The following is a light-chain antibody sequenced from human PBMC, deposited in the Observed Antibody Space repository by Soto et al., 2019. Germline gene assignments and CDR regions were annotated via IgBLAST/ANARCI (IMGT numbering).Light chain of an antibody. J-gene: IGLJ3*02. V-gene: IGLV1-44*01. CDR2: SNN. Sequence: QTVVTQPPSASGTPGQRVTISCSGSTSNIGSNTVDWYQYLPGTAPKLLLYSNNQRPSGVPDRFSASKSGTSASLAISGLQSEDEADYYCAAWDGSLNGWLFGGGTKLTVL. CDR1: TSNIGSNT. CDR3: AAWDGSLNGWL.